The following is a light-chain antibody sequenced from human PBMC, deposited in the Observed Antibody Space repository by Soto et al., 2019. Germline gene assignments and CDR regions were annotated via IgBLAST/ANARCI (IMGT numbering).Light chain of an antibody. V-gene: IGKV1-5*01. Sequence: IQMTPSPSTLSASVGDRVTITCRASQSISSWLAWYQQKPGKAPKLLIYDASSLESGVPSRFSGSGSGTEFTLTISSLQPDDFATYYCQQYNSYSPWTFGQGTKVDIK. CDR3: QQYNSYSPWT. CDR2: DAS. CDR1: QSISSW. J-gene: IGKJ1*01.